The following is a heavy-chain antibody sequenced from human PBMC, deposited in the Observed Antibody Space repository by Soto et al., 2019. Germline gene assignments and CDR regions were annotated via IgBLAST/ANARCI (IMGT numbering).Heavy chain of an antibody. V-gene: IGHV4-39*01. CDR1: NGSISSRSSY. CDR2: IYYIGNT. D-gene: IGHD3-9*01. Sequence: SETLSLSCIVSNGSISSRSSYWGWIRQTPGKGLEWIGSIYYIGNTYYNPSLKSRVTISIDTSKNQFSLKLTSVTATDTAVYYCAKTGPYDILTYWYFALWGRGTLVPVSS. J-gene: IGHJ2*01. CDR3: AKTGPYDILTYWYFAL.